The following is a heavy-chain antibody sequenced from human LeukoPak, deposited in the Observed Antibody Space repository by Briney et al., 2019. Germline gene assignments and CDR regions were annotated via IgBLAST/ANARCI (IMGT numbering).Heavy chain of an antibody. D-gene: IGHD2-21*02. J-gene: IGHJ4*02. CDR1: GFTFSSYE. Sequence: GGSLRLSCAASGFTFSSYEMNWVRQAPGKGLEWVSYISSSGSTIYYADSVKGRFTISRDNAKNSLYLQMNSLRAEDTAVYYCAVLEAAYCGGDCYYPFDYWGQGTLVTVSS. V-gene: IGHV3-48*03. CDR2: ISSSGSTI. CDR3: AVLEAAYCGGDCYYPFDY.